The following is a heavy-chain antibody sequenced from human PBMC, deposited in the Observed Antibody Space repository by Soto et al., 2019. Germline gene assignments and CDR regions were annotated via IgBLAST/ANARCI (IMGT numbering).Heavy chain of an antibody. CDR1: GGSISSGGYY. V-gene: IGHV4-31*03. Sequence: PSETLSLTCTVSGGSISSGGYYWSWIRQHPGKGLEWIGYIYYSGSTYYNPSLKSRVTISVDTSKNQFSLKLGSVTAADTAVYYCAIRYCSGGSCRGSLNWFDPWGQGTLVTVSS. J-gene: IGHJ5*02. CDR2: IYYSGST. CDR3: AIRYCSGGSCRGSLNWFDP. D-gene: IGHD2-15*01.